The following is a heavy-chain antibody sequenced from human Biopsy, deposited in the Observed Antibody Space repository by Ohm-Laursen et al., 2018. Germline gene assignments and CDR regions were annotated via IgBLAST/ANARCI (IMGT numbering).Heavy chain of an antibody. CDR3: ARPTNARAGGAPFDI. J-gene: IGHJ3*02. V-gene: IGHV3-33*01. Sequence: SLRLSCSASGFSFSSYGMHWVRQTPGKGLEWVAVLWYDGTNKYYADSVKGRFTISRDNSKNTLYLQMNSLRAEDTAMYYCARPTNARAGGAPFDIWGQGTMVTVSS. CDR2: LWYDGTNK. CDR1: GFSFSSYG. D-gene: IGHD1-1*01.